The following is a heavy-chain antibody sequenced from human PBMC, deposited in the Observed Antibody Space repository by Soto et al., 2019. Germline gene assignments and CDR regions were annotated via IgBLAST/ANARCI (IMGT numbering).Heavy chain of an antibody. D-gene: IGHD1-26*01. CDR3: ARWAVLRRIVGAKDPKVTGRPRNVFYI. CDR1: GGSFSGYY. J-gene: IGHJ3*02. V-gene: IGHV4-34*01. Sequence: SETLSLTCAVYGGSFSGYYWSWIRQPPGKGLEWIGEINHSGSTNYNPSLKSRVTISVDTSKNQFSLKLSSVTAADTAVYYCARWAVLRRIVGAKDPKVTGRPRNVFYIWGQGTMV. CDR2: INHSGST.